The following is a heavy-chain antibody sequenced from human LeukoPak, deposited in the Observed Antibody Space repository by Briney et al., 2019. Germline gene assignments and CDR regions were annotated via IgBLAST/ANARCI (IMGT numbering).Heavy chain of an antibody. CDR2: INSDGSST. D-gene: IGHD3-10*01. CDR1: GFTFSSYW. CDR3: ARDQRLYGSGSYYSLDAFDI. V-gene: IGHV3-74*01. Sequence: TGGSLRLSCAASGFTFSSYWMHWVRQAPGKGLVWVSRINSDGSSTSYADSVKGRFTISRDNAKNSLYLQMNSLRAEDTAVYYCARDQRLYGSGSYYSLDAFDIWGQGTMVTVSS. J-gene: IGHJ3*02.